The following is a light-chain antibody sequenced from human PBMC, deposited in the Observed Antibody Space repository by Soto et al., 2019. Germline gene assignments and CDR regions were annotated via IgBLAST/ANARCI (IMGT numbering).Light chain of an antibody. J-gene: IGLJ2*01. CDR2: EGS. V-gene: IGLV2-23*01. Sequence: QSVLTQSASVSGSPGKSITISCTGTSSDIGKYNLVSWYQQRPGKAPKLMIYEGSKRPSGVSNRFSGSKSGNTASLTISGVQVEDEADYYCCSYAGGSTLLFGGGTQLTVL. CDR1: SSDIGKYNL. CDR3: CSYAGGSTLL.